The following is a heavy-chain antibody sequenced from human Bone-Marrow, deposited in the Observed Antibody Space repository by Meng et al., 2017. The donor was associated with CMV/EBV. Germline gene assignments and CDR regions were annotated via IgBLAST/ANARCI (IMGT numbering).Heavy chain of an antibody. J-gene: IGHJ6*02. D-gene: IGHD3-9*01. CDR2: IYYSGST. CDR1: GGSISSSSYY. Sequence: SETLSLTCTVSGGSISSSSYYWGWIRQPPGKGLEWIGSIYYSGSTYYNLSLKSRVTISVDTSKNQFSLKLSSVTAADTAVYYCARDLISLITVFSHGRNDMDVWGQGTTVTVSS. CDR3: ARDLISLITVFSHGRNDMDV. V-gene: IGHV4-39*07.